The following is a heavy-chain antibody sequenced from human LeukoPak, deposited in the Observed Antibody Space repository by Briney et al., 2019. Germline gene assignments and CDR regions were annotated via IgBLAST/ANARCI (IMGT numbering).Heavy chain of an antibody. CDR1: GSTFSSYS. Sequence: PGGSLRLSCAASGSTFSSYSMMWVRQAPGKGLEWVAFIRYDGSNKYYADSVKGRFTISRDNSKNTLYLQMNSLRAEDTAVYYCAKGNVWFGESGDLRYWGQGTLVTVSS. D-gene: IGHD3-10*01. V-gene: IGHV3-30*02. CDR3: AKGNVWFGESGDLRY. J-gene: IGHJ4*02. CDR2: IRYDGSNK.